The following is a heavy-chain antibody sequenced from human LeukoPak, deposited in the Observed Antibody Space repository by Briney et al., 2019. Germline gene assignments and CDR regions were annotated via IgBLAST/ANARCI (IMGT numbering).Heavy chain of an antibody. V-gene: IGHV3-23*01. D-gene: IGHD1-26*01. CDR3: ARDPRRIVGASGFDY. CDR1: GFTFSSNG. J-gene: IGHJ4*02. CDR2: ISDSGGST. Sequence: GGSLRLSCAASGFTFSSNGMSWVRQAPGKGLEWVSVISDSGGSTNYADSVKGRFTMSRDNSKNTLYLQMNSLRAEDTAVYYCARDPRRIVGASGFDYWGQGTLVTVSS.